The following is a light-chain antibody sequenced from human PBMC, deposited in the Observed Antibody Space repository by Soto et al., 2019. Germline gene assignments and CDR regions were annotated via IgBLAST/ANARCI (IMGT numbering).Light chain of an antibody. CDR2: AAS. CDR3: LQDFNFPFT. Sequence: AIQMTQSPSSLSASVGDRVTITCRASQDIRNHLAWYQQKPWTDPKVLISAASSLQTGVPSRFSGSGSGTDFTLTISSLQPEDFATYYCLQDFNFPFTFGQGTKLEVK. J-gene: IGKJ2*01. CDR1: QDIRNH. V-gene: IGKV1-6*01.